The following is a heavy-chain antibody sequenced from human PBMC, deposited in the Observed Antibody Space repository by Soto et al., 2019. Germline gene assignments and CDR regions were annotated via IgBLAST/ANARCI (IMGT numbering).Heavy chain of an antibody. Sequence: QVHLVQSGAEVKKPGASVKVSCKASGYTFASYGISWVRQAPGQGLEWRGWSSAYNGNTNYAQKLQGRVTMTTDTSTSTAYVELRSLRSDDTAVYYCAREGYRGAAAVYWGQGTLVTVSS. CDR1: GYTFASYG. CDR3: AREGYRGAAAVY. J-gene: IGHJ4*02. CDR2: SSAYNGNT. V-gene: IGHV1-18*01. D-gene: IGHD6-13*01.